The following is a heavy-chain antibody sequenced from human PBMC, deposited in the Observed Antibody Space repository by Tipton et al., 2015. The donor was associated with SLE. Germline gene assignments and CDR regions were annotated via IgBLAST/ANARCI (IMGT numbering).Heavy chain of an antibody. CDR3: AREVSVAGTSY. J-gene: IGHJ4*02. D-gene: IGHD2-15*01. CDR2: FYTSGST. CDR1: GGSISSGSYY. Sequence: LRLSCTVSGGSISSGSYYWSWIRQPAGKGLEWIGRFYTSGSTNYNPSLKSRVTISVDTSKNQFSLKLSSVTAADTAVYYCAREVSVAGTSYWGQGTLVTVSS. V-gene: IGHV4-61*02.